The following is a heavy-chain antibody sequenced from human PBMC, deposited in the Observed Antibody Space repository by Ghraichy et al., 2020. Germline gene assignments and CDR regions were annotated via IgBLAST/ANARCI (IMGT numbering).Heavy chain of an antibody. J-gene: IGHJ4*02. CDR1: GFTFSSYA. V-gene: IGHV3-48*02. CDR3: ASFKRGGATTRFDY. CDR2: ISSSSSTI. Sequence: GGSLRLSCAASGFTFSSYAMHWVRQAPGKGLEWVSYISSSSSTIFCADSVKGRFTISRDNAKNSLYLQMNSLRDKDTAVYYCASFKRGGATTRFDYWGQGTLVTVSS. D-gene: IGHD1-26*01.